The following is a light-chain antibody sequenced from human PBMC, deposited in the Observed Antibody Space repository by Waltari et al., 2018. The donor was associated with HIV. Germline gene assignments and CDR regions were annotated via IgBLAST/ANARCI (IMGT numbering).Light chain of an antibody. CDR2: GNN. CDR1: TSNIETPYD. V-gene: IGLV1-40*01. J-gene: IGLJ2*01. Sequence: QSVLTQPPSVSGAPGQSVSISCTGTTSNIETPYDVHWYHQLPGAAPKLLVYGNNNRPSGVPARFSGSKSGTSASLAITGLQSEDEAFYYCQSYDSSLTAVIFGGGTKLTVL. CDR3: QSYDSSLTAVI.